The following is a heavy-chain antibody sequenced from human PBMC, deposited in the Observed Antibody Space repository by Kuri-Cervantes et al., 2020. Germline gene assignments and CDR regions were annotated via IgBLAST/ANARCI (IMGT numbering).Heavy chain of an antibody. Sequence: GESLKISWKSSGYYFTSYCIGWVRQMPGKGLEWMGIIYPGDSDTRYSPSFQGQVTISADKSISTAYLQWSSLKDSDTAMYYCARRSYYYDSIGYYHELFDYWGQGTLVTVSS. V-gene: IGHV5-51*01. CDR3: ARRSYYYDSIGYYHELFDY. CDR2: IYPGDSDT. CDR1: GYYFTSYC. J-gene: IGHJ4*02. D-gene: IGHD3-22*01.